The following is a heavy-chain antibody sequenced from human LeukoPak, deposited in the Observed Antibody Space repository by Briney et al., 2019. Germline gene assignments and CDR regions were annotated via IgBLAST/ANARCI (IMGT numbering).Heavy chain of an antibody. J-gene: IGHJ3*02. CDR2: ISSSSSYT. D-gene: IGHD1-26*01. V-gene: IGHV3-11*06. CDR1: GFTFSDYY. CDR3: ARSFLGAFDI. Sequence: DPGGSLRLSCAASGFTFSDYYMSWIRQAPGKGLGWVSYISSSSSYTNYADSVKGRFTISRDNAKNSLYLQMNSLRAEDTAVYYCARSFLGAFDIWGQGTMVTVSS.